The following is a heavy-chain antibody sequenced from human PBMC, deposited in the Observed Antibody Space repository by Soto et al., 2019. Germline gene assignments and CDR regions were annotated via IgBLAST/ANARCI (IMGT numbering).Heavy chain of an antibody. CDR3: AREPATAKPEGVDF. D-gene: IGHD1-1*01. J-gene: IGHJ4*02. V-gene: IGHV1-2*02. CDR2: INPNSGGT. Sequence: GSVKVSCKSSGYTFSDYYIHWVREAPGQGLEWMGWINPNSGGTKYAPKFQGGVTMTRDTSITTAYMELSRLRSSDTAVYYCAREPATAKPEGVDFWGQGTLVTVSS. CDR1: GYTFSDYY.